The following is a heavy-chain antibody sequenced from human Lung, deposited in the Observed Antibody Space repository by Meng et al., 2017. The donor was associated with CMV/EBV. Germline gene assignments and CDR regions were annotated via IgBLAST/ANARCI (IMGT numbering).Heavy chain of an antibody. J-gene: IGHJ5*02. CDR3: ARGAYTVTSFAEGRFDP. V-gene: IGHV3-11*01. Sequence: GESLKISCAASGFTFSDYYMSWIRQAPRKGLEWVSHISPSGSTRYYADSVNGRFTISRDNADNSLHLQINSLRAEDTAVYYCARGAYTVTSFAEGRFDPWGQGILVTVSS. CDR1: GFTFSDYY. D-gene: IGHD4-11*01. CDR2: ISPSGSTR.